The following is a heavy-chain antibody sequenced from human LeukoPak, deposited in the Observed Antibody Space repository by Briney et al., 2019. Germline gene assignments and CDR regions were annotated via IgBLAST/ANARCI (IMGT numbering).Heavy chain of an antibody. CDR2: INPNSGGT. J-gene: IGHJ4*02. D-gene: IGHD2-2*01. CDR3: ARWRRYCSSTSCYAGSYGY. CDR1: GYTFTGYY. Sequence: ASVKVSCKASGYTFTGYYMHWVRQAPGQGLEWMGWINPNSGGTNYAQKFQGRVTMTRDTSISTAYMELSRLRSADTAVYYCARWRRYCSSTSCYAGSYGYWGQGTLVTVSS. V-gene: IGHV1-2*02.